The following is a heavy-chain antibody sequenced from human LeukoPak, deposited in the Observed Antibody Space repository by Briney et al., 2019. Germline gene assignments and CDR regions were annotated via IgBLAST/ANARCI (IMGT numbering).Heavy chain of an antibody. CDR1: GGSISSYY. Sequence: SETLSLTCTVSGGSISSYYWSWIRQPPGKGLEWIGYIYYSGSTNYNPSLKSRVTISVDTSKNQFSLKLSSVTAADTAVYYCARDGGYCSSTSCYGIWGQGTMVTVSS. V-gene: IGHV4-59*01. D-gene: IGHD2-2*01. CDR3: ARDGGYCSSTSCYGI. CDR2: IYYSGST. J-gene: IGHJ3*02.